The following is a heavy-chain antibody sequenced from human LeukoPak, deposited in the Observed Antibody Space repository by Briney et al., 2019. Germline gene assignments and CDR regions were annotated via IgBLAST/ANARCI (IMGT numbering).Heavy chain of an antibody. Sequence: SEPLSLTCAVYGGSFSGYYWSWIRQPPGKGLEWIGEINHSGSTNYNVSLKSRVTISVDTSKKQFSLKMRSVTAPDTAVYYCARGLTPYSNLVVGYWGQGTLVSVSS. D-gene: IGHD4-11*01. V-gene: IGHV4-34*01. CDR1: GGSFSGYY. CDR3: ARGLTPYSNLVVGY. CDR2: INHSGST. J-gene: IGHJ4*02.